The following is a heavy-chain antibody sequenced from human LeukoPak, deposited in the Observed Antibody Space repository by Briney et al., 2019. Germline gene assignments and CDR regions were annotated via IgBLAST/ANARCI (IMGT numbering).Heavy chain of an antibody. V-gene: IGHV3-48*03. CDR1: GFTFSSYE. CDR2: ISSSGSTI. Sequence: GGSLRLSCAASGFTFSSYEMNWVRQAPGKGLEWVSYISSSGSTIYYADSVRGRFTISRDNAKNSLYLQMNSLRAEDTAVYYCARARITMVRGVIIKTQSFDYWGQGTLVTVSS. CDR3: ARARITMVRGVIIKTQSFDY. D-gene: IGHD3-10*01. J-gene: IGHJ4*02.